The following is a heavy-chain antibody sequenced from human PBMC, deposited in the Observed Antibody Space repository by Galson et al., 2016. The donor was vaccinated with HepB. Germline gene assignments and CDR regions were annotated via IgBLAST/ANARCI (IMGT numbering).Heavy chain of an antibody. V-gene: IGHV3-48*03. CDR3: VRDCHYSGSGTYHSFDY. CDR2: ITYSGTTT. J-gene: IGHJ4*02. D-gene: IGHD3-10*01. Sequence: LRLSCAVSGFTFSIYDMNWVRQAPGKGLEWVSYITYSGTTTQYADSVKGRFTISRDNAENTLYLQMDSLRAEDTAVYYCVRDCHYSGSGTYHSFDYWGQGTLVTVSS. CDR1: GFTFSIYD.